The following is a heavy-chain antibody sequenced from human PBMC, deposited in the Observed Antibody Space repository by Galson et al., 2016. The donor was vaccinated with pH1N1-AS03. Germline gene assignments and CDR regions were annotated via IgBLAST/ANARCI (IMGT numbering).Heavy chain of an antibody. CDR3: ARDPRGPCSSATCATTYYFGMDV. CDR2: INPNNGVT. J-gene: IGHJ6*02. CDR1: GYIFTGFY. Sequence: SVKVSCKASGYIFTGFYVHWVRQAPGQGLELMGWINPNNGVTNYAQKFQAWVTMTGDTSISTAYMELYGLKSDDTAVYYCARDPRGPCSSATCATTYYFGMDVWGQGTTVIVSS. D-gene: IGHD1-26*01. V-gene: IGHV1-2*04.